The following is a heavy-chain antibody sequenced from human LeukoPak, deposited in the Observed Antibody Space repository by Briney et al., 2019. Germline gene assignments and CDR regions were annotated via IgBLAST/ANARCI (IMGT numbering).Heavy chain of an antibody. CDR1: GGSISSSNW. D-gene: IGHD1-26*01. V-gene: IGHV4-4*02. J-gene: IGHJ4*02. CDR3: AREGGSGSYSPFDY. Sequence: PSGTLSLTCAVSGGSISSSNWWGWVRQPPGKGLEWIGSIYYSGSTYYNPSLKSRVTISVDTSKNQFSLKLSSVTAADTAVYYCAREGGSGSYSPFDYWGQGTLVTVSS. CDR2: IYYSGST.